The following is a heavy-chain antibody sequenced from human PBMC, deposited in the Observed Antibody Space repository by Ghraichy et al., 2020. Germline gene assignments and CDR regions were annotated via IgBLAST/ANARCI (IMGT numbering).Heavy chain of an antibody. J-gene: IGHJ3*01. CDR1: GFSLPTSGVG. Sequence: SGPTLVKPTQTLTLTCTFSGFSLPTSGVGVGWIRQPPGKALEWLALLYRDYDDKIHSPSLQCKFTVTLDASKNQVLLTVADVNPLDTATYFCAHRPPNRGDAFDVWGQGTLDTVSS. V-gene: IGHV2-5*02. CDR2: LYRDYDDK. D-gene: IGHD1-14*01. CDR3: AHRPPNRGDAFDV.